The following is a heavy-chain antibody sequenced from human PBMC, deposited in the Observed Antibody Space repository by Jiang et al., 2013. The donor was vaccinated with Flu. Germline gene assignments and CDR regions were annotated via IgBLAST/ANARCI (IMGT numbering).Heavy chain of an antibody. Sequence: GPGLVKPSQTLSLTCGVSGGSISSGGYSWSWIRQPPGKGLEWIGYIYPSGSTPYNPSLESRVTISIDKSKSQFSLRLTSLTAADTAVYYCARDPSLSTIRVGGFDPWGQGTLVTVSS. CDR3: ARDPSLSTIRVGGFDP. V-gene: IGHV4-30-2*01. J-gene: IGHJ5*02. CDR2: IYPSGST. D-gene: IGHD5/OR15-5a*01. CDR1: GGSISSGGYS.